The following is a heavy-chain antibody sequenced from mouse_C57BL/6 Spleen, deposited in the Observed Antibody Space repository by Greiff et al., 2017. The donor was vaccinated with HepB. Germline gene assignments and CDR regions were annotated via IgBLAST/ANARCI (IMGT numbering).Heavy chain of an antibody. CDR1: GFTFSDYG. CDR3: ARQSSTEYFDY. Sequence: EVNLVESGGGLVQPGGSLKLSCAASGFTFSDYGMAWVRQAPRKGPEWVAFISNLAYSIYYADTVTGRFTISRENAKTTLYLEMSSLRSEDTAMYYCARQSSTEYFDYWGQGTTLTVSS. D-gene: IGHD4-1*02. V-gene: IGHV5-15*01. J-gene: IGHJ2*01. CDR2: ISNLAYSI.